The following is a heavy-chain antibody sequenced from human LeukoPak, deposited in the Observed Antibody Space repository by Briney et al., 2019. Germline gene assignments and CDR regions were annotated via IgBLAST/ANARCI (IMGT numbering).Heavy chain of an antibody. CDR3: ARDQCSGANCQVALDY. V-gene: IGHV3-30*03. D-gene: IGHD2-15*01. CDR1: GFTFSSYG. CDR2: ISHDGSNK. Sequence: HSGGSLRLSCAASGFTFSSYGMHWVRQAPGKRLGWVAVISHDGSNKYYAAPVKGPFTLSRDNSKNTLYLQMTSLRAEDTAVYYCARDQCSGANCQVALDYWGQGTLVTVSS. J-gene: IGHJ4*02.